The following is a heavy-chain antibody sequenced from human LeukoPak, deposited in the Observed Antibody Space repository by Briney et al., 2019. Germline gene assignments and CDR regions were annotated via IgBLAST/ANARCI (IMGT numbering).Heavy chain of an antibody. D-gene: IGHD3-3*01. CDR1: GGSISSYY. J-gene: IGHJ6*03. CDR2: IYTSGST. Sequence: SETLSLTCTVSGGSISSYYWSWIRQPAGKGLEWIGRIYTSGSTNYNPSLKSRVTMSVDTSKNQFSLKLSSVTAADTAVYYCARDFYEESAYYYYYYMDVWGKGTTVTVSS. CDR3: ARDFYEESAYYYYYYMDV. V-gene: IGHV4-4*07.